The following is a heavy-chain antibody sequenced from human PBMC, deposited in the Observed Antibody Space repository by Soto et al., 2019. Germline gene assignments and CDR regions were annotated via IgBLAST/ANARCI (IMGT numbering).Heavy chain of an antibody. V-gene: IGHV3-15*07. J-gene: IGHJ6*02. CDR2: IKSKTDGGTT. D-gene: IGHD3-3*01. CDR1: GFTFSNAW. Sequence: GGSLRLSCAASGFTFSNAWMNWVRQAPGKGLEWVGRIKSKTDGGTTDYAAPVKGRFTISRDDSKNTLYLQMNSLKTEDKAVYYCQLWSETTKYYYYGMDVWGQGTTVTVSS. CDR3: QLWSETTKYYYYGMDV.